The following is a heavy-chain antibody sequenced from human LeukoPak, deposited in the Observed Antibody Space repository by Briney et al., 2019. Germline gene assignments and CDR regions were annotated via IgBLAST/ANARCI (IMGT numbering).Heavy chain of an antibody. Sequence: PGGSLRLSCAASGFTFSSYAMSWVRQVPGKGLEWVSVISGSGDNTYYADSVKGRFTISRDNSKNMLYLQMNSLRAEDTAVYYCAKEVEWGAVDYWGQGTLVTVSS. CDR3: AKEVEWGAVDY. J-gene: IGHJ4*02. CDR2: ISGSGDNT. V-gene: IGHV3-23*01. CDR1: GFTFSSYA. D-gene: IGHD1-26*01.